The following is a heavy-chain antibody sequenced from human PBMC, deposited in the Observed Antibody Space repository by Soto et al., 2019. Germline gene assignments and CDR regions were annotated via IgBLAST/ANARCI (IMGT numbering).Heavy chain of an antibody. CDR2: FYPGDSDT. CDR3: ARRGGYYYDSSGPFDI. CDR1: GYTFTRYW. J-gene: IGHJ3*02. D-gene: IGHD3-22*01. V-gene: IGHV5-51*01. Sequence: PGESLKISCKGSGYTFTRYWIGWVRQTPGKGLEWMGIFYPGDSDTSYSPSFQGQVTISADKSINTAYLQWSSLKASDTAMYYCARRGGYYYDSSGPFDIWGQGTMVTVSS.